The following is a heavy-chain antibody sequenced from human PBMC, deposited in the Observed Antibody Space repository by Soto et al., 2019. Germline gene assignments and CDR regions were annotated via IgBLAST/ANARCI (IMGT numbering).Heavy chain of an antibody. CDR1: GFTFSSYG. D-gene: IGHD3-16*01. CDR2: IWHDGGNK. CDR3: ARDGDVNTGFGKDY. Sequence: VGSLRLSCAASGFTFSSYGMHWVRQAPGKGLEWVAFIWHDGGNKFYAESVKGRFTISRDNSKNTLYLQVTSLSAEDTAMYYCARDGDVNTGFGKDYWGQGTLVTVSS. J-gene: IGHJ4*02. V-gene: IGHV3-33*01.